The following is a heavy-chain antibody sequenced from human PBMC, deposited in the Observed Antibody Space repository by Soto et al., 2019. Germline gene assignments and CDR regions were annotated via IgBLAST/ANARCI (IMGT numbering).Heavy chain of an antibody. Sequence: GGSLRLSCAASGFTFSSYAMSWVRQAPGKGLEWVSAISGSGGSTYYADSVKGRFTISRDNSKNTLYLQMNSLRAEDTAVYYCEKVTGYYDSSGYYPLDAFDIWGKGTMVTVSS. D-gene: IGHD3-22*01. CDR3: EKVTGYYDSSGYYPLDAFDI. CDR2: ISGSGGST. CDR1: GFTFSSYA. V-gene: IGHV3-23*01. J-gene: IGHJ3*02.